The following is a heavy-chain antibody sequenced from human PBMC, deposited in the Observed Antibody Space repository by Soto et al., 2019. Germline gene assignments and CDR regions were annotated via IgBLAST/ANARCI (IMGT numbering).Heavy chain of an antibody. CDR3: ARAGDGYNYHYYYYYGMDV. J-gene: IGHJ6*02. V-gene: IGHV1-2*04. Sequence: ASVKVSCKASGYTFTGYYMHWVRQAPGQGLEWMGWINPNSGSTNYAQKFQGWVTMTRDTSISTAYMELSRLRSDDTAVYYCARAGDGYNYHYYYYYGMDVWGQGTTVTVSS. CDR2: INPNSGST. CDR1: GYTFTGYY. D-gene: IGHD5-12*01.